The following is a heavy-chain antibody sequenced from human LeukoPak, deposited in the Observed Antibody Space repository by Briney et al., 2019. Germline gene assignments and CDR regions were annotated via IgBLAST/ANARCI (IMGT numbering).Heavy chain of an antibody. D-gene: IGHD5-12*01. CDR2: INHSGST. V-gene: IGHV4-39*07. Sequence: NPSETLSLTCTVSGGSISSSSYYWGWLRQPPGKGLEWIVEINHSGSTNYNPSLKSRVTISVDTSKNQFSLKLSSVTAADTAVYYCARRAEPIVATIMGGLDYWGQGTLVTVSS. CDR3: ARRAEPIVATIMGGLDY. J-gene: IGHJ4*02. CDR1: GGSISSSSYY.